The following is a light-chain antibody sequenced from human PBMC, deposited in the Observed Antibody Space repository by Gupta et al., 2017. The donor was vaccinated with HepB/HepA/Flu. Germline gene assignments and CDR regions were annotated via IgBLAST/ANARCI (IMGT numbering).Light chain of an antibody. J-gene: IGLJ2*01. CDR1: SSNIGSNT. Sequence: VLRQPPSASGTPGQRVTISCSGTSSNIGSNTVNWYQQFPGSAPRLLIYLNNQRPSGVSDRFSGSKSGTSAYLAISRLQSEDEAIYFCSLWDASLQVVFGGGTKLTVL. V-gene: IGLV1-44*01. CDR2: LNN. CDR3: SLWDASLQVV.